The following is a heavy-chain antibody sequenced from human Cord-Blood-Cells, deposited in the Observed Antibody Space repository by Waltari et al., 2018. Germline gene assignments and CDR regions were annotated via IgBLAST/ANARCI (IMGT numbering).Heavy chain of an antibody. J-gene: IGHJ4*02. V-gene: IGHV3-23*01. D-gene: IGHD6-19*01. CDR2: ISGSGGST. CDR3: AKDLPYSSGWYY. Sequence: EVQLLESGGGLVQPGGSLRLSCAASGFTFSSYAMSWVRQAPGNGMEWVSAISGSGGSTYYADSVKGRFTISRDNSKNTLYLQMNSLRAKDTAVYYCAKDLPYSSGWYYWGQGTLVTVSS. CDR1: GFTFSSYA.